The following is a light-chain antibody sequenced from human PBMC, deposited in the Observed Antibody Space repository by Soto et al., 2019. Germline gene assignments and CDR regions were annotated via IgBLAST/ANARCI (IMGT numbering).Light chain of an antibody. V-gene: IGKV1-27*01. J-gene: IGKJ1*01. CDR1: QGISNY. Sequence: DIQMTQSPSSLSASVGDRVTITCRASQGISNYLAWYQQKPGKVPKLLIYAASTLQSGVPSRFSGSGSVTDFTLTISSLQPEDVAIDYCQKYNSAPRTFGQGTKVEIK. CDR2: AAS. CDR3: QKYNSAPRT.